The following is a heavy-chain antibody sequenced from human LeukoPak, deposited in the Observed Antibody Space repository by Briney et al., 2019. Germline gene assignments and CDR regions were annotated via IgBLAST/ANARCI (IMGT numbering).Heavy chain of an antibody. D-gene: IGHD1-1*01. CDR1: GGSITSNY. Sequence: SETLSLTCTVSGGSITSNYWNWIRQPAGKGLEWIGHIYTSENTNYNPSLKSRVTMSADTSKNHFSLRLSSVTAADTAVYYCARTKSPTGTPFDYWGQGTLVTVSS. CDR3: ARTKSPTGTPFDY. J-gene: IGHJ4*02. CDR2: IYTSENT. V-gene: IGHV4-4*07.